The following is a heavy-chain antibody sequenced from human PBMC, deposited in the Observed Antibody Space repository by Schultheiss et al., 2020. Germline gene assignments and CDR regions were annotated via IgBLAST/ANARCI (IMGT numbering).Heavy chain of an antibody. CDR2: IYAGGST. CDR3: ARGIGFCSGGSCLWFDP. V-gene: IGHV3-53*01. Sequence: GESLKISCAVSGFIVSSYHMIWVRQAPGKGLEWVSIIYAGGSTNSADSVKGRFTISRDNSKNMLYLQMNTLRAEDTAVYYCARGIGFCSGGSCLWFDPWGQGTLVTVSS. CDR1: GFIVSSYH. J-gene: IGHJ5*02. D-gene: IGHD2-15*01.